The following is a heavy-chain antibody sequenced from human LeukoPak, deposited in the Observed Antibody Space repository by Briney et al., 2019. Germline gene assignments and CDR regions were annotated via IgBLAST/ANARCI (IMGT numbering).Heavy chain of an antibody. D-gene: IGHD3-10*01. CDR1: GFTLSDYS. Sequence: PGGSLRLSCAASGFTLSDYSMNWVRQAPGKGLEWVSSISNSGVIYYADSVKGRFTISRDNAKNSLYLQIYSLRDEDTAVYYCARYYYGSGSYRTFDRWGQGTLLTVSS. J-gene: IGHJ4*02. CDR2: ISNSGVI. V-gene: IGHV3-69-1*01. CDR3: ARYYYGSGSYRTFDR.